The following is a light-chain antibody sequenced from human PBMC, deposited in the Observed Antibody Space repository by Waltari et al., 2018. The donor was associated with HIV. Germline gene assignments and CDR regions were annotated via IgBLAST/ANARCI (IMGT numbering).Light chain of an antibody. CDR2: TNN. CDR1: SSNIGRKY. CDR3: AAWNDRLSGYV. J-gene: IGLJ1*01. V-gene: IGLV1-47*01. Sequence: QSVLTQPPSASGTPGQRVTISCSGRSSNIGRKYVYLIQQLPGTAPKLLINTNNQRPSGVPDRFSGSKSGTSASLAISGLRAEDEADYYCAAWNDRLSGYVFGTGTKVTV.